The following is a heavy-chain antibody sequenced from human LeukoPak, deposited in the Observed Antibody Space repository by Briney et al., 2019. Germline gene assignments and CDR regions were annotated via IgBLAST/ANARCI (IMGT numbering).Heavy chain of an antibody. V-gene: IGHV3-23*01. J-gene: IGHJ4*02. D-gene: IGHD2-2*01. Sequence: GGSLRPSCAASGFXFSSYVMSWVRQAPGKGLEWVSAISGSGSSTYYADSVKGRFTISRDNSKNTLYLQMNSLRAEDTAVYYCAKSLGYCSSTTCKYYFDYWGQGTLVTVSS. CDR3: AKSLGYCSSTTCKYYFDY. CDR1: GFXFSSYV. CDR2: ISGSGSST.